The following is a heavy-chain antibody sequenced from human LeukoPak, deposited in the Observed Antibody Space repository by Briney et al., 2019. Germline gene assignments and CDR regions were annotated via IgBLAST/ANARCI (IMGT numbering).Heavy chain of an antibody. Sequence: PGGSLRLSCAASGFTFSSYAMSWVRQAPGKGLEWVSSISSSSSYIYYADSVKGRFTISRDNAKNSLYLQMNSLRAEDTAVYYCARDHAYAFDIWGQGTLVTVSS. J-gene: IGHJ3*02. D-gene: IGHD2-2*01. V-gene: IGHV3-21*01. CDR3: ARDHAYAFDI. CDR2: ISSSSSYI. CDR1: GFTFSSYA.